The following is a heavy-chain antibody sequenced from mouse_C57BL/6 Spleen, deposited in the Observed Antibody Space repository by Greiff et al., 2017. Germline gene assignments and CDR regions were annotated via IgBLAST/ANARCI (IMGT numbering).Heavy chain of an antibody. CDR1: GFNIKDDY. Sequence: EVQLQESGAELVRPGASVKLSCTASGFNIKDDYMHWVKQRPEQGLEWIGWIDPENGDTEYASKFQGKATITADTSSNTAYLQLSSLTSEDTAVYYCTRHPSSSLYYAMDYWGQGTSVTVSS. J-gene: IGHJ4*01. CDR2: IDPENGDT. V-gene: IGHV14-4*01. D-gene: IGHD3-1*01. CDR3: TRHPSSSLYYAMDY.